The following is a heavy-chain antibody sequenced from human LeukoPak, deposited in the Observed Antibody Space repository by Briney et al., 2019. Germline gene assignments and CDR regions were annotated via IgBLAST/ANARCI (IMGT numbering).Heavy chain of an antibody. CDR2: IHYNGNT. CDR3: AIRYDYGDYFNWFDP. D-gene: IGHD4-17*01. J-gene: IGHJ5*02. CDR1: GGSISSSSYY. V-gene: IGHV4-39*01. Sequence: PSETLSLTCSVSGGSISSSSYYWGWIRQPPGKGLEWIGSIHYNGNTYYNPSLTSRVAISVDTSKNQFSLQLSSVTAADTAVYYCAIRYDYGDYFNWFDPWGQGTLVPVSS.